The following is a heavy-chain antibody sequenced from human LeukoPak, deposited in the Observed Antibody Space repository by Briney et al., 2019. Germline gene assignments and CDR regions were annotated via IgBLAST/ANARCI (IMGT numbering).Heavy chain of an antibody. J-gene: IGHJ4*02. CDR2: IYYSGST. V-gene: IGHV4-59*01. D-gene: IGHD3-10*01. CDR1: GGSSSSYY. Sequence: PSETLSLTCTVSGGSSSSYYWNWIRQPPGKGLEWIGHIYYSGSTNYNPSLKSRVTISVDTSKNQFSLKLSSVTAADTAVYYCARQSYYGSGTHFDYWGQGTLVTVSS. CDR3: ARQSYYGSGTHFDY.